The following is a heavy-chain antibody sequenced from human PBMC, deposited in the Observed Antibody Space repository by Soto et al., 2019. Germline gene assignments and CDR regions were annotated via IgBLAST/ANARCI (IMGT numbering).Heavy chain of an antibody. D-gene: IGHD6-19*01. CDR1: GGSISSYY. Sequence: LTCTVPGGSISSYYWSWIRQPPGKGLEWIGYIYYSGSTNYNPSLKSRVTISVDTSKNQFSLKLSSVTAADTAVYYCARTVAGFATGWFDPWGQGTLVTVSS. CDR2: IYYSGST. J-gene: IGHJ5*02. V-gene: IGHV4-59*01. CDR3: ARTVAGFATGWFDP.